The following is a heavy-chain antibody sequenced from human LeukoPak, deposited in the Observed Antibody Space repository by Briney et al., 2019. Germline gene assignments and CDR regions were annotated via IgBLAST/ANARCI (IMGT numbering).Heavy chain of an antibody. V-gene: IGHV3-66*02. J-gene: IGHJ4*02. CDR2: IYSGQNT. D-gene: IGHD5-24*01. Sequence: GGSLRLSCAASGFTVSSDFMSWVRQAPGKGLEWVSVIYSGQNTYYADSVKGRFTISRDNSKNTVYLQMNRLRVEDTAVYYCARGLEMTDPFGYWGQGTLVTVSS. CDR3: ARGLEMTDPFGY. CDR1: GFTVSSDF.